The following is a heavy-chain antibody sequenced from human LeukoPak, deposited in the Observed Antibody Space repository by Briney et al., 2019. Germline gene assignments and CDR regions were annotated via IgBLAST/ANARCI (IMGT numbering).Heavy chain of an antibody. CDR3: ARIAVAHFDY. CDR1: GFTFSNYA. CDR2: ISGSGGST. J-gene: IGHJ4*02. Sequence: GGSLRLSCTASGFTFSNYAMTWVRQAPGKGLDWVSTISGSGGSTYYADSVKGRFTISRDNSKNTLYLQMNSLRAEDTAVYYCARIAVAHFDYWGQGTLVTVSS. D-gene: IGHD6-19*01. V-gene: IGHV3-23*01.